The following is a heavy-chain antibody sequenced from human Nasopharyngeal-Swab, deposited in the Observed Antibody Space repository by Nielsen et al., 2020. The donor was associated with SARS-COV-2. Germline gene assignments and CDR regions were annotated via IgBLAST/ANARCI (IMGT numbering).Heavy chain of an antibody. Sequence: WIRQPPGKGLEWIGCIYYSGSTYYNPSLKSRVTISVDTSKNQFSLKLSSVTAADTAVYYCARGARITIFGVASQLDVWGQGTTVTVSS. CDR2: IYYSGST. CDR3: ARGARITIFGVASQLDV. J-gene: IGHJ6*02. D-gene: IGHD3-3*01. V-gene: IGHV4-31*02.